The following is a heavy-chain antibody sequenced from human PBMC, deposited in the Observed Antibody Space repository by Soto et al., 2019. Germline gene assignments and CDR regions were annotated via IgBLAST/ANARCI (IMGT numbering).Heavy chain of an antibody. CDR1: GGSISSGGYY. V-gene: IGHV4-31*03. J-gene: IGHJ6*02. CDR2: IYYSGST. Sequence: SETLSITCTVSGGSISSGGYYWSWIRQHPGKGLEWIGYIYYSGSTYYNPSLKSRVTISVDTSKNQFSLKLSSVTAADTAVYYCARDSTLLDCSGGSCYSWTPYYYYGMDVWGQGTTVTVSS. CDR3: ARDSTLLDCSGGSCYSWTPYYYYGMDV. D-gene: IGHD2-15*01.